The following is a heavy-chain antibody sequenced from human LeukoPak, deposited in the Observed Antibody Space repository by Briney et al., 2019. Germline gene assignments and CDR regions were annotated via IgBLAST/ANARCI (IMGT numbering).Heavy chain of an antibody. D-gene: IGHD6-13*01. J-gene: IGHJ4*02. CDR1: GGSISSYY. Sequence: PSETLSLTCTVSGGSISSYYWSWIRQPPGKGLEWIGYIYYSGSTNYNPSLKSRVSISIDTSKNQFSLKLSSVTAADTAVYYCAISSYSSSWYAGYWGQGTLVTVSS. CDR2: IYYSGST. CDR3: AISSYSSSWYAGY. V-gene: IGHV4-59*12.